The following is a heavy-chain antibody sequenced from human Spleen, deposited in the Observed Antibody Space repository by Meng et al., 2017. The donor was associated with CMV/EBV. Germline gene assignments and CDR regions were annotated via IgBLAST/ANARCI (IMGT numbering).Heavy chain of an antibody. V-gene: IGHV1-2*02. D-gene: IGHD1-26*01. CDR3: ARESGSETDYYYYYAMDA. J-gene: IGHJ6*02. CDR2: INHNSGGT. Sequence: ASVKVSCKASVYTFTGYYIHWVRQAPGQGLEWMGWINHNSGGTNYAQKVQGRVTLTTDTSTSTAYMQLSRLRSDDTALYYCARESGSETDYYYYYAMDAWGQGTTVTVSS. CDR1: VYTFTGYY.